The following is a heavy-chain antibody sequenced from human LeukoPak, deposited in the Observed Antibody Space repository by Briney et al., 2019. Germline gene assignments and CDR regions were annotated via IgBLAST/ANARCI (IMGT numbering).Heavy chain of an antibody. V-gene: IGHV3-33*01. J-gene: IGHJ4*02. CDR3: AREGPRGNSQFDY. CDR1: GFTFSSYG. Sequence: PGGSLRLSCAASGFTFSSYGMHWVRQAPGKGLEWVALIWYDGSNKYSTDSVKGRLTISRDNSKNTPYLQMNSLRAEDTDIYYCAREGPRGNSQFDYWGQGTLVTVSS. CDR2: IWYDGSNK. D-gene: IGHD2/OR15-2a*01.